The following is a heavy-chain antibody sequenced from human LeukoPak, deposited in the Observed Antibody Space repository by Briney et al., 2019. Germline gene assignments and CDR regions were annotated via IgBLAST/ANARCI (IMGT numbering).Heavy chain of an antibody. D-gene: IGHD6-13*01. V-gene: IGHV3-23*01. Sequence: GSLRLSCAASGFTFSSYAMSWVRQAPGKGLEWVSAISGSGGSTYYADSVKGLFTISRDNSKNTLYLQMNSLRAEDTAVYYCARDTQLVSYYFDYWGQGTLVTVSS. CDR1: GFTFSSYA. J-gene: IGHJ4*02. CDR3: ARDTQLVSYYFDY. CDR2: ISGSGGST.